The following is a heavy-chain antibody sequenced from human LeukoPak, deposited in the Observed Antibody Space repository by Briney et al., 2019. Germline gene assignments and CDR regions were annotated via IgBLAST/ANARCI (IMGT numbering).Heavy chain of an antibody. CDR1: GGSISSSNW. J-gene: IGHJ4*02. V-gene: IGHV4-4*02. D-gene: IGHD1-26*01. CDR2: IYHSGST. Sequence: SETLSLTCAVSGGSISSSNWWSWVRQPPGKGLEWIGEIYHSGSTNYNPSLKSRVTISVAKSKNQFSLKLSSVTAADTAVYYCARVSSGATTVDYWGQGTLVTVSS. CDR3: ARVSSGATTVDY.